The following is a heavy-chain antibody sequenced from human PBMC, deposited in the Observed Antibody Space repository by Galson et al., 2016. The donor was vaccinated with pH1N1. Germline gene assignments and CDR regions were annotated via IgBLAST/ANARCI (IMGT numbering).Heavy chain of an antibody. Sequence: SLRLSCAASGFAFSNYGIHWVRQAPGKGLEWVAVIWFDGSNTHYADSVKGRFTISRDDSGNKVFLQMDSLRAEDTAIYYCARGNPPSSPVDYWGQGTLVTVSS. V-gene: IGHV3-33*01. CDR2: IWFDGSNT. CDR3: ARGNPPSSPVDY. J-gene: IGHJ4*02. CDR1: GFAFSNYG.